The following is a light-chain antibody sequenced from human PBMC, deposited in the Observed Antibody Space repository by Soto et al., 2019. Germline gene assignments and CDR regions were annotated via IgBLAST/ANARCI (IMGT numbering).Light chain of an antibody. J-gene: IGLJ1*01. CDR2: SNN. V-gene: IGLV1-44*01. CDR3: AAWDDSLSGYV. CDR1: SSNIGGNA. Sequence: QPVLTQPPSASGTPGQRVTISCSRSSSNIGGNAVNWYQQLPGTTPKLLIYSNNQRPSGVPDRFSGSKSGTSASLAISGLQSEDEADYYCAAWDDSLSGYVFGTGTKVTVL.